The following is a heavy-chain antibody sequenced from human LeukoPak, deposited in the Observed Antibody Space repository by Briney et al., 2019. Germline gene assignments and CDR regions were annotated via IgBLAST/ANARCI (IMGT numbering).Heavy chain of an antibody. CDR3: ASVKYSRGAFDI. CDR1: GYTFTSYA. V-gene: IGHV1-3*01. J-gene: IGHJ3*02. Sequence: ASVKISCKASGYTFTSYAMHWVRQAPGQRLEWMGWINAGNGNTKYSQKFQGRVTITRDTSASTAYMELSSLRSEDTAVYYCASVKYSRGAFDIWGQGAMVTVSS. CDR2: INAGNGNT. D-gene: IGHD6-6*01.